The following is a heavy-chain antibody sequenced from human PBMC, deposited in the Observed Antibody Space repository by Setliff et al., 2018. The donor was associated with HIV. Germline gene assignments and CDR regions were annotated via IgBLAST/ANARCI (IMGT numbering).Heavy chain of an antibody. CDR1: GGSFSGYY. CDR2: INHSGSP. CDR3: ASSGYYRAYADY. Sequence: SETLSLTCAVYGGSFSGYYWSWIRQPPGKGLEWIGEINHSGSPNYNPSLKSRVTISVDTSKNQFSLKLSSVTAADTAVYYCASSGYYRAYADYWGQGTLVTVSS. V-gene: IGHV4-34*01. J-gene: IGHJ4*02. D-gene: IGHD3-3*01.